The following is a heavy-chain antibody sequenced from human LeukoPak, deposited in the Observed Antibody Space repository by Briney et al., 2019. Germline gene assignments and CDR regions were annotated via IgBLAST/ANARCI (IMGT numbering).Heavy chain of an antibody. CDR1: GFTFSSYA. CDR2: ISGSGGST. D-gene: IGHD2-15*01. V-gene: IGHV3-23*01. Sequence: GGSLRLSCAASGFTFSSYAMSWVRQAPGKGLEWVSAISGSGGSTYYADSVKGRFTISRDNSKNALYLQMNSLRAEDTAVYYCAKPYCSGGSCYHSGYYYYYMDVWGKGTTVTVSS. J-gene: IGHJ6*03. CDR3: AKPYCSGGSCYHSGYYYYYMDV.